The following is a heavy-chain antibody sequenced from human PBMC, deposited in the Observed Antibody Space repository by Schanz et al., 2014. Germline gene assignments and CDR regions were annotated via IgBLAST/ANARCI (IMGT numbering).Heavy chain of an antibody. Sequence: EVQLLESGGGLVQPGGPLRLSCAASGFTFSTHAMSWVGQAPGKGLEWVSSISGDHRNTFSADSVKGRFTISRDNAKIALYLQMNGQRAEDTAVDDCANDAPYRFDPWGRGTLITVAS. J-gene: IGHJ2*01. V-gene: IGHV3-23*01. CDR1: GFTFSTHA. CDR2: ISGDHRNT. CDR3: ANDAPYRFDP.